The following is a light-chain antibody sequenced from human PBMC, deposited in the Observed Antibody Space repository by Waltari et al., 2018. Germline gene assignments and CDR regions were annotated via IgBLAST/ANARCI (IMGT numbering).Light chain of an antibody. V-gene: IGKV3-20*01. Sequence: EIVLTQSPGTLSRPPGERATLSCRASQSVSRTLAGYPQKPGQAPRLLIFGASNRATGIPDRFSGSGSGTAFSLIITRLEPEDSAMYYCQHYVRLPATFGQGTKVEIK. J-gene: IGKJ1*01. CDR3: QHYVRLPAT. CDR1: QSVSRT. CDR2: GAS.